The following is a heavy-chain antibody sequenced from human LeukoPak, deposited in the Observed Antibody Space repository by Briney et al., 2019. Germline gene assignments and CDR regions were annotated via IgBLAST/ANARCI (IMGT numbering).Heavy chain of an antibody. CDR1: GFTFSTYS. J-gene: IGHJ3*02. CDR3: ARSLYSSSSTAFDI. D-gene: IGHD6-6*01. CDR2: ISSSSRYI. V-gene: IGHV3-21*01. Sequence: GGSLRLSCSASGFTFSTYSMNWVRQAPGKGLEWVSSISSSSRYIYYADSVKGRFTISRDNAKNSLYLQMNSLRAEDTSVYYCARSLYSSSSTAFDIWGQGTMVTVSS.